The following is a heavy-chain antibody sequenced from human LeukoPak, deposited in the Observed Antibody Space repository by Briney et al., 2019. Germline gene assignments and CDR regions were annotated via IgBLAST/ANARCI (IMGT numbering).Heavy chain of an antibody. D-gene: IGHD6-13*01. CDR2: TSYDGGIK. CDR3: AKDVLQIAAAPGGWFDP. J-gene: IGHJ5*02. V-gene: IGHV3-30-3*01. CDR1: GFTFTPYA. Sequence: PGGSLRLSCAASGFTFTPYAMHWVRQAPGKGLEWVAVTSYDGGIKYYADSVKGRFTISRDNSKNALYLQMNSLRAEDTAVYYCAKDVLQIAAAPGGWFDPWGQGTLVTVSS.